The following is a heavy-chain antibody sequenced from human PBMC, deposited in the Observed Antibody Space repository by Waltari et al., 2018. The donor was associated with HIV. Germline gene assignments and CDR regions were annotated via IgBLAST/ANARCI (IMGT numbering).Heavy chain of an antibody. CDR1: GASFINYY. D-gene: IGHD3-3*01. CDR2: VGPGGNV. CDR3: ARGLQMTSYASGNWLWEQMLSRFFFDL. J-gene: IGHJ4*02. V-gene: IGHV4-34*01. Sequence: QAQLQHWGTGPLKPSEALSLTCAFYGASFINYYWPWCRPSPDKGLQWMGEVGPGGNVNVLPSLRRRLSLSTDASKNQFSLTLTSVAATDTAVYFCARGLQMTSYASGNWLWEQMLSRFFFDLWGQGTRV.